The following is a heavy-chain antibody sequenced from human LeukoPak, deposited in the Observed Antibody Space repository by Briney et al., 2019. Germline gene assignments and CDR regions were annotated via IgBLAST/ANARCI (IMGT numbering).Heavy chain of an antibody. Sequence: GGSLRLSCAASGLTFSSYAMSWVRQAPGKGLEWVSAISGSGGSTYYADSVKGRFTISRDNSKNTLYLQMNSLRAEDTAVYYCANDYGDLYAFDIWGQGTMVTVSS. D-gene: IGHD4-17*01. J-gene: IGHJ3*02. CDR3: ANDYGDLYAFDI. CDR2: ISGSGGST. CDR1: GLTFSSYA. V-gene: IGHV3-23*01.